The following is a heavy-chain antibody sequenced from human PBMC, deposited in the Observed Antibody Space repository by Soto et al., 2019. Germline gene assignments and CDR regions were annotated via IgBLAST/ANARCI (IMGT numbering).Heavy chain of an antibody. CDR1: GFTFRDYA. V-gene: IGHV3-23*01. D-gene: IGHD6-19*01. Sequence: VQLLESGGGLVQPGGSLRLSCAASGFTFRDYAMNWVRLSPGKGLEWVSDISGNGDSARHADSVKGRFTISRDNSRNTLYLQMNSLRVDGTAVYYCGKERRGSGWSVCTFWGQGTLVTVSS. J-gene: IGHJ4*02. CDR3: GKERRGSGWSVCTF. CDR2: ISGNGDSA.